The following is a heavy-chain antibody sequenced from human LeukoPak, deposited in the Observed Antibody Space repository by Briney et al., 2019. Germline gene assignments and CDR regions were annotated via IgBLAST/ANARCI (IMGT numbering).Heavy chain of an antibody. CDR1: GFTFSSYG. V-gene: IGHV3-13*01. D-gene: IGHD2-2*01. Sequence: GGSLRLSRAASGFTFSSYGMHWVRQATGKGLEWVSAIGTAGDTYYPGSVKGRFTISRENAKNSLYLQMNSLRAGDTAVYYCARGMRVVPAAMDNWFDPWGQGTLVTVSS. CDR2: IGTAGDT. CDR3: ARGMRVVPAAMDNWFDP. J-gene: IGHJ5*02.